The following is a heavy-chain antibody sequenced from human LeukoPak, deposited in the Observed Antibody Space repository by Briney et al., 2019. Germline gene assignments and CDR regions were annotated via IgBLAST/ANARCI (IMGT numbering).Heavy chain of an antibody. CDR2: IIPIFGTA. J-gene: IGHJ5*02. D-gene: IGHD5-12*01. Sequence: ASVKVSCKASGGTFSSYAISWVRQAPGQGLEWMGGIIPIFGTANYAQKFHGRVTITADKSTSTAYMELSSLRSEDTAVYYCARWGYSGYDPYGWFDPWGQGTLVTVSS. V-gene: IGHV1-69*06. CDR3: ARWGYSGYDPYGWFDP. CDR1: GGTFSSYA.